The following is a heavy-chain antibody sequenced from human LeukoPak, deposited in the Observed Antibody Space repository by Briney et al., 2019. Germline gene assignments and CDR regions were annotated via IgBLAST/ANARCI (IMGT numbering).Heavy chain of an antibody. J-gene: IGHJ4*02. Sequence: SVKVSCKASGGTFSSYAISWVRQAPGQGLEWMGRIIPILGTANYAQKFQGRVTITADKSTSTAYMELSSLRSEDTAVYYCASEEVVAATYFDYWGQGTLVTVSS. D-gene: IGHD2-15*01. V-gene: IGHV1-69*04. CDR2: IIPILGTA. CDR1: GGTFSSYA. CDR3: ASEEVVAATYFDY.